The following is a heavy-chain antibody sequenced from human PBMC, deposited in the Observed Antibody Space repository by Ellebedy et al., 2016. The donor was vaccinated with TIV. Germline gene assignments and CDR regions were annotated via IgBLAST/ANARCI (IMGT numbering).Heavy chain of an antibody. Sequence: MPSETLSLTCTVSGGSISNYYWSWIRQPPGKGLEWLGYIYYSGSTNYNPSLKSRLTISVDTSKNQFSLKLSSVTAADTAVYYCARTYYYDSSGYPLFDYWGQGTLVTVSS. J-gene: IGHJ4*02. CDR1: GGSISNYY. CDR2: IYYSGST. CDR3: ARTYYYDSSGYPLFDY. D-gene: IGHD3-22*01. V-gene: IGHV4-59*08.